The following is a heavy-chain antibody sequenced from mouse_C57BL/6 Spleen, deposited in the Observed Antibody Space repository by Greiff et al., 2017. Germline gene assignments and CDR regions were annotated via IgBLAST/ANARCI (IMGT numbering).Heavy chain of an antibody. CDR1: GYTFTSYW. CDR3: TRQVPMVSMDY. CDR2: IYPGNSDT. Sequence: VQLQQSGTVLARPGASVKMSCKTSGYTFTSYWMHWVKQRPGQGLEWIGAIYPGNSDTSYNQKFKGKDKLTAVTSASTAYMELSSLTNEDSAVYYCTRQVPMVSMDYWGQGTSVTVSS. J-gene: IGHJ4*01. D-gene: IGHD2-2*01. V-gene: IGHV1-5*01.